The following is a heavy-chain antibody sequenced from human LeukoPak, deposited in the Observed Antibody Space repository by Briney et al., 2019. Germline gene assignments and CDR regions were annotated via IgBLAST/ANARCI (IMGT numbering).Heavy chain of an antibody. V-gene: IGHV3-74*01. D-gene: IGHD2-2*01. CDR1: GNYW. CDR3: VSFYETY. J-gene: IGHJ4*02. CDR2: INSDGSWT. Sequence: GGSLRLSCAASGNYWIHWVRQAPGKGLVWVSHINSDGSWTSYADSVKGRFTISKDNAKNTVYPQMNNLRAEDTAVYYCVSFYETYWGRGTLVTVSS.